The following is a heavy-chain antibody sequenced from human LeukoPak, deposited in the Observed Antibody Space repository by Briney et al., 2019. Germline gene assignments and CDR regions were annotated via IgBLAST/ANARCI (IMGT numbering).Heavy chain of an antibody. V-gene: IGHV4-34*01. CDR2: INQSGFP. J-gene: IGHJ5*01. CDR1: GGSFSGYF. CDR3: ARGKAPDYCSSTPCYKNNWFDS. Sequence: SETLSLTCAVYGGSFSGYFWSWIRQPPGKGLEWNGEINQSGFPDYNPTLKSRASMSEDTSNTQFSLTLNSVAAADTAVYYCARGKAPDYCSSTPCYKNNWFDSWGQGTLVTVSS. D-gene: IGHD2-2*01.